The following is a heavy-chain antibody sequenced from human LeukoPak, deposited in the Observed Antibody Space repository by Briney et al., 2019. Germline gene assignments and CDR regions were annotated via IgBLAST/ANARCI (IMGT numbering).Heavy chain of an antibody. CDR2: IGSSGSTI. Sequence: GGSLRLSCAASGFTFSDYNMNWIRQAPGKGLEWVSYIGSSGSTIHYADSVKGRFTISRDNAKNSLYLQMNSLRPEDTAVYYCARTRWARLGRDCWGQGALVTVSS. D-gene: IGHD1-1*01. J-gene: IGHJ4*02. CDR1: GFTFSDYN. CDR3: ARTRWARLGRDC. V-gene: IGHV3-11*01.